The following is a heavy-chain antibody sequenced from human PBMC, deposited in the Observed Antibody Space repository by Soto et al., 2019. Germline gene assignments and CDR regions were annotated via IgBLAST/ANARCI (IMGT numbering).Heavy chain of an antibody. CDR2: IYNSGST. V-gene: IGHV4-59*01. D-gene: IGHD3-10*01. Sequence: KTSETLSLTCTVSGGSISTYYWSWIRRPPGKGLEWIGYIYNSGSTHSNPSLQSRVTISVDTSKNQFSLKLSSVTAADTAIYYCARARITMVREVIKYNMDVWGQGTTVTV. J-gene: IGHJ6*02. CDR3: ARARITMVREVIKYNMDV. CDR1: GGSISTYY.